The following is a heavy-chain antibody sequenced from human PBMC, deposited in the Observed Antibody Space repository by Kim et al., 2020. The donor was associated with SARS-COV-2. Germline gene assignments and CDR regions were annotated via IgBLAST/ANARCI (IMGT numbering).Heavy chain of an antibody. D-gene: IGHD3-10*01. CDR3: ARSISPEESYRIGVYF. J-gene: IGHJ1*01. Sequence: GGSLRLSCAASGFSLSDYSMTWVRQAPGKGLQWVAIFRHEGTGRDYADSVKGRFTISRDISQNSLFLHMNSLRGDDSAVYYCARSISPEESYRIGVYF. CDR1: GFSLSDYS. V-gene: IGHV3-7*01. CDR2: FRHEGTGR.